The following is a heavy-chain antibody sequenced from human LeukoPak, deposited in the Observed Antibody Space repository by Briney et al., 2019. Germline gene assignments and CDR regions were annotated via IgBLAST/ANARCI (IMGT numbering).Heavy chain of an antibody. CDR3: ARDRLEAVTDDDYFDY. CDR1: GFTFDSFA. CDR2: IWYDGSNK. D-gene: IGHD2-21*02. V-gene: IGHV3-33*01. Sequence: GGSLRLSCAASGFTFDSFAMHWVRQAPGKGPEWVALIWYDGSNKYYGDSVKGRFTISRDNSKNTAYLQMNSLRAEDTGVYYCARDRLEAVTDDDYFDYWGQGTLVTVSS. J-gene: IGHJ4*02.